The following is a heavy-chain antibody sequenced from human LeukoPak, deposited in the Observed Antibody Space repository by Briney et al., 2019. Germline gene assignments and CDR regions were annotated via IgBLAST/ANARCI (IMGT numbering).Heavy chain of an antibody. V-gene: IGHV5-51*01. CDR2: IYPGDSDT. CDR1: GDSFTSYW. CDR3: ARPIRPRYCRGGSCYSGYWYFDL. Sequence: GESLKISCQGSGDSFTSYWIGWVRQMPGKGLEWMGIIYPGDSDTRYSPSFQGQVTISADKSISTAYLQWSSLKASDTAMYYCARPIRPRYCRGGSCYSGYWYFDLWGRGTLVTVSS. J-gene: IGHJ2*01. D-gene: IGHD2-15*01.